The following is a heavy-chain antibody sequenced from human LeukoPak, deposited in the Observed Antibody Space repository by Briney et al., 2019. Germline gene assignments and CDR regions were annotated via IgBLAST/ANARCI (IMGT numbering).Heavy chain of an antibody. CDR3: ARRPSILYYYYGMDV. Sequence: SETLSLTCTVSGGSISSSSYYWGWIRQPPGKGLEWIGSVYYSGGTFYNPSLKSRVTISVDTSKSQFSLRLSSVTAADTAVYYCARRPSILYYYYGMDVWGQGTTVTVSS. J-gene: IGHJ6*02. V-gene: IGHV4-39*01. D-gene: IGHD2-2*02. CDR2: VYYSGGT. CDR1: GGSISSSSYY.